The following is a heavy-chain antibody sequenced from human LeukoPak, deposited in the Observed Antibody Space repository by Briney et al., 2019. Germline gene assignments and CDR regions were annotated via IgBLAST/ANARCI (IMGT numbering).Heavy chain of an antibody. J-gene: IGHJ4*02. D-gene: IGHD1-14*01. CDR1: VRSLSPYY. V-gene: IGHV4-59*08. Sequence: SETLSLTCTVSVRSLSPYYWTSIQQPPGQGLEWIGYLYYSGNTNYNPALTSRVTISLDTSKNQFSLKLNSVTAAATAVYYCARRVTGRGTYSFDYWGQGSLVTVSS. CDR2: LYYSGNT. CDR3: ARRVTGRGTYSFDY.